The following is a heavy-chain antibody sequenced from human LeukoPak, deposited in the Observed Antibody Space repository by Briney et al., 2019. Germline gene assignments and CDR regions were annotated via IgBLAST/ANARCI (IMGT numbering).Heavy chain of an antibody. D-gene: IGHD2-15*01. V-gene: IGHV3-74*01. CDR2: FYSDGSNA. Sequence: AGRSLRLSCAASGFTFSSYGMHWVRQAPGKGLVWVSRFYSDGSNATYADSVKGRFTISRDNANNTVYLQMNSLRAEDTALYYCARVLVAGFGMDVWGQGTTVTVSS. CDR3: ARVLVAGFGMDV. J-gene: IGHJ6*02. CDR1: GFTFSSYG.